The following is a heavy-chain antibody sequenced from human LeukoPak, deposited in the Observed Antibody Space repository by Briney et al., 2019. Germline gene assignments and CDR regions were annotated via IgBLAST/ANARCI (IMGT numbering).Heavy chain of an antibody. V-gene: IGHV3-30*04. CDR1: GFPFSNYA. D-gene: IGHD6-6*01. CDR2: TSYDESNK. CDR3: ARVVVSSSSDYFDY. J-gene: IGHJ4*02. Sequence: GKSLRLSCAASGFPFSNYAMHWVRQAPGKGLEWVAVTSYDESNKYYADSVKGRFTISRDNSKKTLYLQMNSLRGEDTAVYYCARVVVSSSSDYFDYWGQGTLVIVSS.